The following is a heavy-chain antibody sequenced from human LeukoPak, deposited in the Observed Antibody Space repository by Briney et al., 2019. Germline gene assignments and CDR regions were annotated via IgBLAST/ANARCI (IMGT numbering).Heavy chain of an antibody. CDR1: GGSISSSSYS. Sequence: PSETLSLTCTVSGGSISSSSYSWGWIRQPPGKGLEWIGSIYYSGSTYYNPSLKSRVTISVDTSKNQFSLKLSSVTAADTAVYYCASSSSWYYNFDYWGQGTLVTVSS. V-gene: IGHV4-39*01. CDR2: IYYSGST. J-gene: IGHJ4*02. D-gene: IGHD6-13*01. CDR3: ASSSSWYYNFDY.